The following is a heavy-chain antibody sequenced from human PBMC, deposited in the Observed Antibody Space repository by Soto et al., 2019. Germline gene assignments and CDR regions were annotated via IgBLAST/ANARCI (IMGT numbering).Heavy chain of an antibody. Sequence: GASVKVSCKVSGYTLTELSMHWVRQAPGKGLEWMGGFDPEDGETIYAQKFQGRVTMTEDTSTDTAYMELSSLRSEDTAVYYCATYYYDSLEKLWRVGYFQHWGQATLVTVS. V-gene: IGHV1-24*01. CDR3: ATYYYDSLEKLWRVGYFQH. CDR2: FDPEDGET. D-gene: IGHD3-22*01. J-gene: IGHJ1*01. CDR1: GYTLTELS.